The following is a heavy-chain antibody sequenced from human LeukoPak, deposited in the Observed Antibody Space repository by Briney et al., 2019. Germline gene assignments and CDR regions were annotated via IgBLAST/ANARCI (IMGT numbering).Heavy chain of an antibody. V-gene: IGHV3-20*04. CDR2: INWNGGST. CDR1: GFTFDDYG. J-gene: IGHJ4*02. Sequence: GGSLRLSCAASGFTFDDYGMSWVRHAPGKGLEWVSGINWNGGSTGYVDSVRGRFTVSRDNSKNTLYLQMSSLRAEDTALYFCARVLSIGFHYDYWGPGTLVTVSS. CDR3: ARVLSIGFHYDY. D-gene: IGHD3-22*01.